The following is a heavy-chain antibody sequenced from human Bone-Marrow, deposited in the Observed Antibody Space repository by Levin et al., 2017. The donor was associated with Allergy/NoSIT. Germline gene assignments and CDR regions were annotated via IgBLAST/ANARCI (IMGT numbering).Heavy chain of an antibody. CDR3: ACPDTGNYYLTLRPPSQEPPIY. CDR1: GLTFSNAL. Sequence: GGSLRLSCAASGLTFSNALMSWVRQAPGKGLEWIGHIKSTADGGTIDYAAPVRGRVTISREDSQSTLFLAMHSLKPEDTAVLFCACPDTGNYYLTLRPPSQEPPIYWGEGTLVTVSS. CDR2: IKSTADGGTI. D-gene: IGHD3-10*01. J-gene: IGHJ4*02. V-gene: IGHV3-15*01.